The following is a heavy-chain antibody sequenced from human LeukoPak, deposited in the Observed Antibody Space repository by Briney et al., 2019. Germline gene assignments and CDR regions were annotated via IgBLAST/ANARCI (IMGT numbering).Heavy chain of an antibody. J-gene: IGHJ6*02. CDR1: GYTFTSYG. D-gene: IGHD3-10*01. Sequence: ASVKVSCKASGYTFTSYGISWVRQAPGQGLEWMGWISAYNGNTNYAQKLQGRVTMTTDTSTSTAYMELRSLRSDDTAVYYCARRRARGSGSFNYYYYYGMDVWGQGTTVTVSS. CDR2: ISAYNGNT. V-gene: IGHV1-18*01. CDR3: ARRRARGSGSFNYYYYYGMDV.